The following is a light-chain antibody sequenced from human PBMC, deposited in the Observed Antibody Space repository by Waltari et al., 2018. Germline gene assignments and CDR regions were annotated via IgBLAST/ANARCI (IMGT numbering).Light chain of an antibody. CDR3: QAWDSSTVV. CDR1: TLGDKY. Sequence: SYELTQPPSVSVSPGQTARITCSGDTLGDKYAYWYQQKPGQSPVLVIYQDSERPSGIPERFSGSNSGNTATLTISGTQAMDEADYYCQAWDSSTVVFGGGTKLTVL. J-gene: IGLJ2*01. CDR2: QDS. V-gene: IGLV3-1*01.